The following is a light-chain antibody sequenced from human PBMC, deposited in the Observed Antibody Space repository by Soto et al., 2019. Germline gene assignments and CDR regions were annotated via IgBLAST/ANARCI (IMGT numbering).Light chain of an antibody. CDR3: QQRSIWPRLLT. J-gene: IGKJ4*01. Sequence: EIVLTQSPATLSLSPGERATLSCRASQSVSSYLAWYQQKPGQPPRLLIYDASSRATGIPARFSGSGSGTDFTLTISSLEPEDFAVYYCQQRSIWPRLLTFGGGTKVEIK. CDR1: QSVSSY. V-gene: IGKV3-11*01. CDR2: DAS.